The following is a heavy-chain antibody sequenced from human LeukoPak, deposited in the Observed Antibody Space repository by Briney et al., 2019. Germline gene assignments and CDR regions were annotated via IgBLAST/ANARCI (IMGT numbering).Heavy chain of an antibody. CDR1: GFTFSDFW. V-gene: IGHV3-23*01. Sequence: GGSLRLSCAASGFTFSDFWMYWVRQAPGKGLEWVSAISGSGGSTYYADSVKGRFTSSRDNSKNTLYLQMNSLRAEDTAVYYCAKPTTVVRLLDAFDIWGQGTMVTVSS. CDR2: ISGSGGST. D-gene: IGHD4-23*01. J-gene: IGHJ3*02. CDR3: AKPTTVVRLLDAFDI.